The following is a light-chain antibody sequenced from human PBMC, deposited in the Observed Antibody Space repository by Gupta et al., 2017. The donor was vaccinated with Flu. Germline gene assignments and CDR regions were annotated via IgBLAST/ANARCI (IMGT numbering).Light chain of an antibody. CDR2: LSD. V-gene: IGLV1-44*01. J-gene: IGLJ1*01. CDR3: ADEDACLKVCV. CDR1: RSNIGVNS. Sequence: QSVLTQPPSASGTPGERVTISSSVSRSNIGVNSVIWYQQVTATSHKLLIFLSDHRPSGPPEQFSASNAATSASLAITGLQAEDGADDDCADEDACLKVCVFGTGTKRTVL.